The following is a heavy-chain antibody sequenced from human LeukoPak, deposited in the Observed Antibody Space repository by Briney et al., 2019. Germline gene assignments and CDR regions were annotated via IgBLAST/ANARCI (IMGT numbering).Heavy chain of an antibody. Sequence: GGSLRLSCAASGFTFSSYAMHWVRQAPGKGLEWVAVISYDGSNKYYADSVKGRFTISRDNSKNTLYLQMNSLRAEDTAVYYCAKWGDYGDYGFDYWGQGTLVTVSS. D-gene: IGHD4-17*01. CDR2: ISYDGSNK. J-gene: IGHJ4*02. CDR1: GFTFSSYA. CDR3: AKWGDYGDYGFDY. V-gene: IGHV3-30*18.